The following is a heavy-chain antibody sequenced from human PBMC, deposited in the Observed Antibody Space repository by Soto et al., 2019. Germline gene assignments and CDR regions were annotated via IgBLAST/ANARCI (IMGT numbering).Heavy chain of an antibody. Sequence: QVQLQQWGAGLLKPSETLSLTCAVYGGSFSGYYWSWIRQPPGKGLEWIGEINHSGSTNYNPSLKSRVTISVDTSKNQFSLKLSSVTAADTAVYYCARGKDSGSYLKSGGWFDPWGQGTLVTVSS. J-gene: IGHJ5*02. CDR2: INHSGST. V-gene: IGHV4-34*01. D-gene: IGHD1-26*01. CDR3: ARGKDSGSYLKSGGWFDP. CDR1: GGSFSGYY.